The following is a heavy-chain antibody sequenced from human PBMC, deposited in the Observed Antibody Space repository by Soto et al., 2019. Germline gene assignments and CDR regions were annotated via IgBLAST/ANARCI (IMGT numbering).Heavy chain of an antibody. CDR2: IWYDGSNK. J-gene: IGHJ5*02. V-gene: IGHV3-33*01. CDR1: GFTFSSYG. D-gene: IGHD2-15*01. CDR3: ARDYGISLGSRFDP. Sequence: GGSLRLSCAASGFTFSSYGMHWVRQAPGKGLEWVAVIWYDGSNKYYADSVKGRFTISRDNSKNTLYLQMNSLRAEDTAVYYCARDYGISLGSRFDPWGQGTLVTVSS.